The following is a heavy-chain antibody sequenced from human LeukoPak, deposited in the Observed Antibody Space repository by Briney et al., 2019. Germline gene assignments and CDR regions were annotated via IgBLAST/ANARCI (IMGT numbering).Heavy chain of an antibody. V-gene: IGHV5-51*01. CDR3: AIFDFLFGEIDNWFDP. CDR1: GYNFTIYW. Sequence: GESLKISCEGSGYNFTIYWIGWVRQMPGKGLEWMGIIYPGDSDTRYSPSFQGQVTISVDKSISTAYLQWSSLKVSDTAIYYCAIFDFLFGEIDNWFDPWGQGTQVTVSS. D-gene: IGHD3-16*01. J-gene: IGHJ5*02. CDR2: IYPGDSDT.